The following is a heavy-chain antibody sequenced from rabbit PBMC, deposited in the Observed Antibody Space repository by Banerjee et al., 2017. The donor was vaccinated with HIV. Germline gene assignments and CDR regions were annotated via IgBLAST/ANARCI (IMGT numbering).Heavy chain of an antibody. CDR2: ITYGGSA. Sequence: QEQLVESGGGLVQPGGSLKLSCKASGFDFSSYGVSWVRQAPGKGLEWIGYITYGGSAYDASWVKGRFTISRDNAQNTVSLQLNSLTAADTATYFCARDRVGDAAGYLDLWGPGTLVTVS. J-gene: IGHJ4*01. V-gene: IGHV1S47*01. D-gene: IGHD6-1*01. CDR3: ARDRVGDAAGYLDL. CDR1: GFDFSSYG.